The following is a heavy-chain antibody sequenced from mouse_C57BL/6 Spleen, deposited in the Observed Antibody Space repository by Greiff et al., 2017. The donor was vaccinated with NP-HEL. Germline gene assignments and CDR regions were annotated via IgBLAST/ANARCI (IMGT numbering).Heavy chain of an antibody. CDR2: ICSSGST. CDR3: ARGDYDEGYAMDY. D-gene: IGHD2-4*01. V-gene: IGHV3-1*01. J-gene: IGHJ4*01. CDR1: GYSITSGYD. Sequence: EVKLMESGPGMVKPSQSLSLTCTVTGYSITSGYDWHWIRHFPGNKLEWMGYICSSGSTNYNPSLKSRISITHDTSKNHVVLKLNSVTTEDTATYYCARGDYDEGYAMDYWGQGTSVTVSS.